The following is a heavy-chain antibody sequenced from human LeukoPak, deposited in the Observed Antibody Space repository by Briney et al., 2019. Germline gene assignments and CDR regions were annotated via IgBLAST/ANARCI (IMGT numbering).Heavy chain of an antibody. CDR3: ARDRGYSYFDAFDI. Sequence: SVKVSCKASGGTFISYAISWVRQAPGQGLEWMGGIIPIFGTANYAQKFQGRVTITTDESTSTAYMELSSLRSEDTAVYYCARDRGYSYFDAFDIWGQGTMVTVSS. CDR1: GGTFISYA. D-gene: IGHD5-18*01. J-gene: IGHJ3*02. CDR2: IIPIFGTA. V-gene: IGHV1-69*05.